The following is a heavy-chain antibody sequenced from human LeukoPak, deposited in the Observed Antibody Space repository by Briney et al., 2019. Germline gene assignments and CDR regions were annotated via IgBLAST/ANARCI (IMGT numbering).Heavy chain of an antibody. V-gene: IGHV1-8*01. CDR2: MNPNSGNT. CDR3: ARAYYDSSGYYYSLYYYMDV. Sequence: ASVKVSCKASGYTFTSYDISWVRQATGQGLEWMGWMNPNSGNTGYAQKFQGRVTMTRNTSISTAYIELSSLRSEDTAVYYCARAYYDSSGYYYSLYYYMDVWGKGTTVTVSS. J-gene: IGHJ6*03. D-gene: IGHD3-22*01. CDR1: GYTFTSYD.